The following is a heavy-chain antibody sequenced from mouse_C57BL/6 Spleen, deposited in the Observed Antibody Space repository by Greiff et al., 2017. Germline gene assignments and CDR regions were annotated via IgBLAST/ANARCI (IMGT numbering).Heavy chain of an antibody. Sequence: EVKLQESGGDLVKPGGSLKLSCAASGFTFSSYGMSWVRQTPDKRLEWVATISSGGSYTYYPDSVKGRFTISRDNAKNTLYLQMSSLKSEDTAMYYCARRETGPFAYWGQGTLVTVSA. V-gene: IGHV5-6*02. CDR2: ISSGGSYT. CDR1: GFTFSSYG. D-gene: IGHD4-1*01. J-gene: IGHJ3*01. CDR3: ARRETGPFAY.